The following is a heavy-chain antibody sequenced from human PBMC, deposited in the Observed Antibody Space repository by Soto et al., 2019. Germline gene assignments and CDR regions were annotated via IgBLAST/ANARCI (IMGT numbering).Heavy chain of an antibody. D-gene: IGHD5-18*01. Sequence: QVQLVQSGAEVKKPGDSVKVSCKVSDYTFTSFGITWVRQAPGQGLEWMGWISVNNGNTNYAQKFQGRVTMTTDTSTNTAYMELWTLRSDDTAAYYCARAFSYGSYWYFDLWGRGTLVTVSS. CDR1: DYTFTSFG. J-gene: IGHJ2*01. V-gene: IGHV1-18*01. CDR3: ARAFSYGSYWYFDL. CDR2: ISVNNGNT.